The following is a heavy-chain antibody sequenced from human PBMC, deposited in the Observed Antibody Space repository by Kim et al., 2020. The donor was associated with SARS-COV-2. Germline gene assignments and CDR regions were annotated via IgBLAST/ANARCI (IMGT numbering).Heavy chain of an antibody. Sequence: ASVKVSCKASGYTFTSYGISWVRQAPGQGLEWMGWISAYNGNTNYAQKVQGRVTMTTDTSTSTAYMELRSLRSDDTAVYYCARACKLLWFGELLSQSYYFDYWGQGTLVTVSS. V-gene: IGHV1-18*01. CDR3: ARACKLLWFGELLSQSYYFDY. CDR1: GYTFTSYG. D-gene: IGHD3-10*01. CDR2: ISAYNGNT. J-gene: IGHJ4*02.